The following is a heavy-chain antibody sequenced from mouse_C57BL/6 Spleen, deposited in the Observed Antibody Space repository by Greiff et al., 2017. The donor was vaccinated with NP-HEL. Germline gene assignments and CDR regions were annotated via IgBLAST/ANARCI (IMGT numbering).Heavy chain of an antibody. Sequence: LVKPGASVKLSCKSSGYTFTEYTIHWVKQRSGQGLEWIGWFYPGSGSIKYNEKFKDKATLTADKSSGTVYMELSRLTSEDSAVYFCARHEVGVVATGYFDYWGQGTTLTVSS. D-gene: IGHD1-1*01. V-gene: IGHV1-62-2*01. CDR3: ARHEVGVVATGYFDY. CDR1: GYTFTEYT. J-gene: IGHJ2*01. CDR2: FYPGSGSI.